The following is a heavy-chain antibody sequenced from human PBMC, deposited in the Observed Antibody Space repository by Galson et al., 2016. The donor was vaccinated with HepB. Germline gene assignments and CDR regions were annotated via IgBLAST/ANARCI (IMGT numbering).Heavy chain of an antibody. CDR1: GFTFDDYG. J-gene: IGHJ4*02. CDR3: ARGDNGYFDK. V-gene: IGHV3-20*04. D-gene: IGHD2-8*01. CDR2: INWSGGST. Sequence: SLRLSCAASGFTFDDYGMTWVRQAPGKGLEWVSAINWSGGSTYYGDSVKGRFSISRDNAKNSLHLQMNSLRAGDTALCYCARGDNGYFDKWGQGTLVTVSS.